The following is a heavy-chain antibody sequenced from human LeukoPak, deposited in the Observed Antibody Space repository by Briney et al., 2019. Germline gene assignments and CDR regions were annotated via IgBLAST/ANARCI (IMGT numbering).Heavy chain of an antibody. CDR1: GFTVSSKY. J-gene: IGHJ1*01. D-gene: IGHD2-21*02. V-gene: IGHV3-53*01. CDR2: IYADGST. Sequence: GGSLRLSCAASGFTVSSKYMGWVRQAAGRGLEWVSVIYADGSTYYTDSVKGRFTISRDNSANTLSLQMNSLRAEDTAMYYCTRGEADVTAPHSWGQGTLVTVSS. CDR3: TRGEADVTAPHS.